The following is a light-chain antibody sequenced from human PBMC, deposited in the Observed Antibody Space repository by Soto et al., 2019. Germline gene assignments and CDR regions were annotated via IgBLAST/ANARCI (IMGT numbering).Light chain of an antibody. Sequence: QSALTQPPSASGSPGQSVTISCTGTSSDVGGYTYVSWYQQHPGKAPKLMIYEVSVRPSGVPDRFSGSKSGNTASLTVSGLRAEDEADYYCSSYAGSNNVIFGGGTQLTVL. CDR1: SSDVGGYTY. CDR3: SSYAGSNNVI. V-gene: IGLV2-8*01. CDR2: EVS. J-gene: IGLJ2*01.